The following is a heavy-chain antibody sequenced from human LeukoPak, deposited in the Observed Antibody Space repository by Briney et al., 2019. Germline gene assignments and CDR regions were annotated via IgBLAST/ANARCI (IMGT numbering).Heavy chain of an antibody. V-gene: IGHV4-59*01. Sequence: SETLSLTCTVSGRSISNYYWSWIRQPPGKGLEWIGYISDSGSTNYNPSLKSRVTISVDTSKNQFSLKLTSVTAADTAVYYCARWGYGSRSYYGWFDPWGQGTLVTVSS. CDR1: GRSISNYY. CDR3: ARWGYGSRSYYGWFDP. J-gene: IGHJ5*02. D-gene: IGHD3-10*01. CDR2: ISDSGST.